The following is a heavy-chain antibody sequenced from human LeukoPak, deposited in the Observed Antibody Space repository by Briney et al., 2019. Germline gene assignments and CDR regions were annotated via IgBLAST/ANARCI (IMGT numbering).Heavy chain of an antibody. V-gene: IGHV4-61*02. CDR1: GGSISSGGYY. Sequence: SETLSLTCTVSGGSISSGGYYWSWLRQPAGKGLEWIGRIYTSGNTNYNPSLKSRATISVDTSKNQFSLELSSVTAADTAVYYCARGRWFYDILTGYSTRGHHFDYWGQGTLVTVSS. CDR3: ARGRWFYDILTGYSTRGHHFDY. D-gene: IGHD3-9*01. CDR2: IYTSGNT. J-gene: IGHJ4*02.